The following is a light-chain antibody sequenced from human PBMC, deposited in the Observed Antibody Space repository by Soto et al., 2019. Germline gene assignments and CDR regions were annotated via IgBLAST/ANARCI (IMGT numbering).Light chain of an antibody. CDR3: SSYTSSSTLV. Sequence: QSALTQPASVSGSPGQSITISCTGTSSDVGGYNYVSWYQQHPGKAPKLMIYEVSNRPSGVSNRFSGSKSGNTAPLTISGLQAEDEADYYCSSYTSSSTLVFGRGTKLTVL. J-gene: IGLJ2*01. V-gene: IGLV2-14*01. CDR1: SSDVGGYNY. CDR2: EVS.